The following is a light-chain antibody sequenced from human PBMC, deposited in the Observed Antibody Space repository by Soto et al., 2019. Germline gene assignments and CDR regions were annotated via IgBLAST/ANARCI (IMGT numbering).Light chain of an antibody. Sequence: QSALTQPASVSGSPGQSITLSCTGTSSDVGGYNYVSWYQQHPGKAPKLMIYDVSNRPSGVSNRVSGSKSGNTASLTISGLQAEDVAEYYCSSYTSSSARVFGGGTKLTVL. CDR1: SSDVGGYNY. J-gene: IGLJ2*01. CDR2: DVS. V-gene: IGLV2-14*01. CDR3: SSYTSSSARV.